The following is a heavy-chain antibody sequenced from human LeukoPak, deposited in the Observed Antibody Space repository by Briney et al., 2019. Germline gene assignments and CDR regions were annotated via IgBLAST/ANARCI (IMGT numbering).Heavy chain of an antibody. V-gene: IGHV4-39*07. J-gene: IGHJ4*02. D-gene: IGHD3-22*01. CDR3: ASRDLIDFDVVFDN. Sequence: SSETLSLTCTVSGGSIRNSGYYWGWIRQPPGKGLEWIGSIYYSGSTYYKPSLKSRVTISVDKSKNQFSLKLNSVTAADTAVYYCASRDLIDFDVVFDNWGQGTLVTVSS. CDR2: IYYSGST. CDR1: GGSIRNSGYY.